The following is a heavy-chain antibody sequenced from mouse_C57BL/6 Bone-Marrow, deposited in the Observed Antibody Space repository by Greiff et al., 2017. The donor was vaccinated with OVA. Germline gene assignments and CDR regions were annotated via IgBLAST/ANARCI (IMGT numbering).Heavy chain of an antibody. CDR2: IRLKSDNYAT. J-gene: IGHJ1*03. Sequence: EVMLVESGGGLVQPGGSMKLSCVASGFTFSNYWMNWVRQSPEKGLEWVAQIRLKSDNYATHYAESVKGRFTISRDDSKSSVYLQMNNLRAEDTGIYYCTGGGFYYYWYFDVWGTGTTVTVSS. CDR3: TGGGFYYYWYFDV. CDR1: GFTFSNYW. V-gene: IGHV6-3*01. D-gene: IGHD1-1*01.